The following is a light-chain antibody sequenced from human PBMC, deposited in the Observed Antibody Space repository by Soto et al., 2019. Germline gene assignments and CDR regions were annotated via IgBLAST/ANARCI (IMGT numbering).Light chain of an antibody. Sequence: DIVMTQSPAVLSVSLGERATLSCLASQGISDNLAWYQQISGQAPRLLISGASTRATDVPPRFSGSGSGTDSPPIISLLQSDDFAIYCRQQYKSWPPLTFGGGTKVE. CDR1: QGISDN. CDR2: GAS. V-gene: IGKV3-15*01. J-gene: IGKJ4*01. CDR3: QQYKSWPPLT.